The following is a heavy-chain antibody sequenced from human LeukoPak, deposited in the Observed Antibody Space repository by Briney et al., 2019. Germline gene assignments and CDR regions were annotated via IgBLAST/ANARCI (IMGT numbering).Heavy chain of an antibody. D-gene: IGHD3-22*01. CDR1: GLTVSKHW. CDR3: ARDYYMGIVDQ. Sequence: PGGSLTLFCDVSGLTVSKHWMRWVRQAPGEGLVWVSVISMEGNTSIYADSVRGRLTIYRDNAKNTLYLQKNSLRVEGTSVYYCARDYYMGIVDQWGQGTRVTVSS. J-gene: IGHJ5*02. V-gene: IGHV3-74*01. CDR2: ISMEGNTS.